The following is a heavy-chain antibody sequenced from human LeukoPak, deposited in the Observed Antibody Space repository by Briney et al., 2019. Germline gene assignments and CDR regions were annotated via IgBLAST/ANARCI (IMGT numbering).Heavy chain of an antibody. CDR2: IYHSGST. CDR1: GGSFSGYY. J-gene: IGHJ4*02. Sequence: PSETLSLTCAVYGGSFSGYYWSWIRQPPGKGLEWIGEIYHSGSTNYNPSLKSRVTISVDKSKNQFSLKLSSVTAADTAVYYCARDPRGATGRGNIFDYWGQGTLVTVSS. D-gene: IGHD6-13*01. CDR3: ARDPRGATGRGNIFDY. V-gene: IGHV4-34*01.